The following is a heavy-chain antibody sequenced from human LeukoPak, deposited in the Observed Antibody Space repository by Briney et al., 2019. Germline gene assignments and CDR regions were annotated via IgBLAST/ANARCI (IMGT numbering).Heavy chain of an antibody. CDR2: IIPIFGTA. CDR3: ARDPRGLRGVLYYFDY. D-gene: IGHD3-10*01. J-gene: IGHJ4*02. Sequence: SVKVSCKASGGTFSSYAISWVRQAPGQGLEWMGGIIPIFGTANYAQKFQGRVTITADESTSTAYMELSSLRSEDTAVYYCARDPRGLRGVLYYFDYWGQGTLVTVS. CDR1: GGTFSSYA. V-gene: IGHV1-69*01.